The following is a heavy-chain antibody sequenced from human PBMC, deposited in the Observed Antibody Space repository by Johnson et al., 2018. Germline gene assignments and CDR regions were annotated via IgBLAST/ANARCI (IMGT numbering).Heavy chain of an antibody. CDR2: IYPDDSDT. CDR1: GYSFTTYW. Sequence: VQLVQSGAEVKKPGESLKISCKGSGYSFTTYWIGWVRQMPGKGLEWMGIIYPDDSDTRYSPSFRGQVTFSADKSISPAYLQWSSLKASDTAIYYCARQMLVAEDAFDILGQGTMVTVSS. D-gene: IGHD5-12*01. V-gene: IGHV5-51*01. CDR3: ARQMLVAEDAFDI. J-gene: IGHJ3*02.